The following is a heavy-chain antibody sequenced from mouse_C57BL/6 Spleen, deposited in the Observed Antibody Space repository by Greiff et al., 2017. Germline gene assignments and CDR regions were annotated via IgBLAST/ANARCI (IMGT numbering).Heavy chain of an antibody. Sequence: EVKLQESGPELVKPGASVKISCKASGYSFTGYYMNWVKQSPEKSLEWIGEINPSTGGTTYNQKFKAKATLTVDKSSSTAYMQLKSLTSEDSAVYYCARIYYGYDGVPFDYWGQGTTLTVSS. CDR1: GYSFTGYY. J-gene: IGHJ2*01. CDR2: INPSTGGT. V-gene: IGHV1-42*01. D-gene: IGHD2-2*01. CDR3: ARIYYGYDGVPFDY.